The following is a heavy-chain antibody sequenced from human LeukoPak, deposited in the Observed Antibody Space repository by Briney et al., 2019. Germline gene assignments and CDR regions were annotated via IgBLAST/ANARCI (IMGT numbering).Heavy chain of an antibody. Sequence: SETLSLTCTVSGGSIRSYYWSWIRQPAGKGLEWIGRIYTSGSTDYNPSLKSGVTMSVDTSKNQFSLKLSSVTAADTAVYYCARGVEVTGFSYDAFDFWGQGTMASVSS. D-gene: IGHD3-9*01. V-gene: IGHV4-4*07. J-gene: IGHJ3*01. CDR3: ARGVEVTGFSYDAFDF. CDR1: GGSIRSYY. CDR2: IYTSGST.